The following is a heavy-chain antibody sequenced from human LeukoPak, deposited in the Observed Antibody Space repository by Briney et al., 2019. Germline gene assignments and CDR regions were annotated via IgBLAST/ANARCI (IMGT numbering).Heavy chain of an antibody. CDR2: ISSSTSTI. CDR1: AFTFSTYS. CDR3: ARGYDYGDYVYHY. J-gene: IGHJ4*02. D-gene: IGHD4-17*01. V-gene: IGHV3-48*01. Sequence: GGSLRLSCAASAFTFSTYSMNWVRQAPGKGLEWVSYISSSTSTIYYADSVKGRFTISRDNAKNSLYLQMNSLRAEDTALYYCARGYDYGDYVYHYWGQGTLVTVSS.